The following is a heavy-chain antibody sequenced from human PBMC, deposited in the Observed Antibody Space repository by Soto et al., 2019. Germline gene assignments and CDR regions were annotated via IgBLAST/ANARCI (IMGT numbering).Heavy chain of an antibody. CDR3: AKETVRWIQLWVPLYYGMDV. V-gene: IGHV3-30*18. D-gene: IGHD5-18*01. Sequence: QVQLVESGGGVVQPGRSLRLSCAASGFTFSSYGMHWVRQAPGKGLEWVAVISYDGSNKYYADSVKGRFTISRDNSKNTLYLQMNSLRAEDTAVYYCAKETVRWIQLWVPLYYGMDVWGQGTTVTVSS. J-gene: IGHJ6*02. CDR2: ISYDGSNK. CDR1: GFTFSSYG.